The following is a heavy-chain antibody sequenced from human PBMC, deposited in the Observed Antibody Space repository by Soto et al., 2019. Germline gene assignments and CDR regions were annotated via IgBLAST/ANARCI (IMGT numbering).Heavy chain of an antibody. CDR2: ISSDGSNK. Sequence: GGSLRLSCAASGFTFSSYAMHWVRQAPGKGLEWVAVISSDGSNKYYADSVKGRFTISRDNSKNTLYLQMNSLRAEDTAVYYCARAGPRYYYDSSGYLGAFDIWGQGTMVTVSS. CDR1: GFTFSSYA. CDR3: ARAGPRYYYDSSGYLGAFDI. D-gene: IGHD3-22*01. V-gene: IGHV3-30*04. J-gene: IGHJ3*02.